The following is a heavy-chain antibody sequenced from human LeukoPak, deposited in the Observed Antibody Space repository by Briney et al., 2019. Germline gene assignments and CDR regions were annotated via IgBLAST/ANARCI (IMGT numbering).Heavy chain of an antibody. V-gene: IGHV3-30*18. D-gene: IGHD2-21*02. Sequence: GGSLRLSCAASGFTFSSYEMNWVRQAPGKGLEWVAVISYDGSNKYYADSVKGRFTISRDNSKNTLYLQMNSLRAEDTAVYYCAKDLVTAIRNYYYGMDVWGQGTTVTVSS. J-gene: IGHJ6*02. CDR3: AKDLVTAIRNYYYGMDV. CDR2: ISYDGSNK. CDR1: GFTFSSYE.